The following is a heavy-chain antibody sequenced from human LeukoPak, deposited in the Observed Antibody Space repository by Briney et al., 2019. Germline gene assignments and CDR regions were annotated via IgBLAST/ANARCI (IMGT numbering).Heavy chain of an antibody. CDR3: VIVRGYFDSSGSDY. D-gene: IGHD3-9*01. CDR1: GFTFSSYT. V-gene: IGHV3-64D*06. CDR2: ITSNGGSA. J-gene: IGHJ4*02. Sequence: GGSLRLSCSASGFTFSSYTIHWVRQAPGKGLEFVSAITSNGGSAYYADSVKGRFTISRDNSKNTAYLQMSSLRAEDTAVYYCVIVRGYFDSSGSDYWGQGTLVTVSS.